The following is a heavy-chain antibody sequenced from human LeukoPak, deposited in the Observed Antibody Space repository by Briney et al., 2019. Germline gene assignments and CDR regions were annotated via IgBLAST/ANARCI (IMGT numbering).Heavy chain of an antibody. J-gene: IGHJ4*02. CDR1: GYGFTSYW. D-gene: IGHD3-22*01. CDR2: IYPGDSDN. V-gene: IGHV5-51*01. Sequence: GGSLQISSEGSGYGFTSYWIGWVRQMPGKGLEWMGIIYPGDSDNRYSPSFQGQVTISADKSISTAYLQWSSLKASDTAMYYCARHPYYYDSSGYYYVSGGSDYWGQGTLVTVSS. CDR3: ARHPYYYDSSGYYYVSGGSDY.